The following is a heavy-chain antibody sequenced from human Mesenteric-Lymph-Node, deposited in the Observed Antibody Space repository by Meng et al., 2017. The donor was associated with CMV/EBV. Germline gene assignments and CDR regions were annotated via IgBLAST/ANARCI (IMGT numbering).Heavy chain of an antibody. J-gene: IGHJ4*02. CDR2: MNPHSGNT. CDR3: ARGGQQPNSWYGY. V-gene: IGHV1-8*01. Sequence: ASVKVSCKASGCTFTNFDINWVRQATGQGLEWMGWMNPHSGNTGYAQKFQGRVTMTRDTSTSTVYMELSSLRSEDTAVYYCARGGQQPNSWYGYWGQGTLVTSPQ. D-gene: IGHD6-13*01. CDR1: GCTFTNFD.